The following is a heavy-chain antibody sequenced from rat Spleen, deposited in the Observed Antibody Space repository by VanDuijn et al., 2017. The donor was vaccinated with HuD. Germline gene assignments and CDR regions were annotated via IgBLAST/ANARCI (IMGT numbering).Heavy chain of an antibody. Sequence: EVQLVESDGGLVQPGGSLKLSCAASGFTFSNYGMAWVRQAAKKGLEWVASISSGGGDTYYRDSLKGRFTIPRDNAKSSLYLQMDSLRSEDTATYYCTKGGDPFDYWGQGVMVTVSS. J-gene: IGHJ2*01. V-gene: IGHV5S13*01. CDR1: GFTFSNYG. CDR3: TKGGDPFDY. CDR2: ISSGGGDT.